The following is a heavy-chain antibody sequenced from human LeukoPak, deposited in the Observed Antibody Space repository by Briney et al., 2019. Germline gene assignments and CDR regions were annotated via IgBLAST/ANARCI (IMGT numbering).Heavy chain of an antibody. Sequence: SETLSLTCTVSGGSISSYYWSWIRQPPGKGLEWIGYIYYSGSTNYNPSLKSRVTISVDTSKNQFSLKLSSVTAADTAVYYCARGPGIVVVPAARDDNWRYNWFDPWGQGTLVTVSS. D-gene: IGHD2-2*01. CDR2: IYYSGST. V-gene: IGHV4-59*12. CDR1: GGSISSYY. CDR3: ARGPGIVVVPAARDDNWRYNWFDP. J-gene: IGHJ5*02.